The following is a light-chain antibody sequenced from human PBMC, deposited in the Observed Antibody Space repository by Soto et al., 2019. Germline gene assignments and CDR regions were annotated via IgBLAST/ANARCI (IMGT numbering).Light chain of an antibody. CDR2: KAS. Sequence: DIQMTQSPSTLSASVGDRVTITCRASQSISTWLAWYQQKPGKAPKLLIYKASSLESGDPSRFSGSGSGTEFTLTISSLQPDDSATYYCQQYINRWTFGQGTKVEIK. CDR1: QSISTW. CDR3: QQYINRWT. J-gene: IGKJ1*01. V-gene: IGKV1-5*03.